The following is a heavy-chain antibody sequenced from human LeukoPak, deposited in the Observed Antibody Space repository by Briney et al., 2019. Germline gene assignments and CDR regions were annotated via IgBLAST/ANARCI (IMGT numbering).Heavy chain of an antibody. CDR3: ARPQSLRYFDWLSPYYYDGMDV. J-gene: IGHJ6*02. CDR1: GGTFSSFA. CDR2: IIPILGIA. Sequence: ASVKVSCNASGGTFSSFAISWVRQAPGQGLEWMGRIIPILGIANYAQKFQGRVTITADKSTSTAYMELSSLRSEDTAVYYCARPQSLRYFDWLSPYYYDGMDVWGQGTTVTVSS. V-gene: IGHV1-69*04. D-gene: IGHD3-9*01.